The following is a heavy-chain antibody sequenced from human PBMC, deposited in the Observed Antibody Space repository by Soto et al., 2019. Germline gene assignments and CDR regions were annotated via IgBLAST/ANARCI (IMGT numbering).Heavy chain of an antibody. V-gene: IGHV3-21*01. CDR1: GFTFSSDS. D-gene: IGHD3-16*01. Sequence: GGARRRSCAASGFTFSSDSMNWVREERGKGLEWVSAISSSSSYIYYADSVKGLFTISRDNAKNSLYLQMNSLRAEDTAVYYCARDSVDYDYVWGSERPIYSFDYWGQGTLVTVSS. CDR3: ARDSVDYDYVWGSERPIYSFDY. CDR2: ISSSSSYI. J-gene: IGHJ4*02.